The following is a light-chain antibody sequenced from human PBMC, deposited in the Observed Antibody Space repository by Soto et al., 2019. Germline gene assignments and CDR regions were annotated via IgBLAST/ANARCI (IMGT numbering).Light chain of an antibody. J-gene: IGKJ4*01. Sequence: VLTQSPATLFLSPGERATLSCRASQTVSRYLAWYQQKPGQAPRLLIYYASNRATGIPARFSGSGSVTDDTLTISSLEPEDFAVYYCQQRSTWPLFTVGGGTKVEI. CDR1: QTVSRY. CDR3: QQRSTWPLFT. V-gene: IGKV3-11*01. CDR2: YAS.